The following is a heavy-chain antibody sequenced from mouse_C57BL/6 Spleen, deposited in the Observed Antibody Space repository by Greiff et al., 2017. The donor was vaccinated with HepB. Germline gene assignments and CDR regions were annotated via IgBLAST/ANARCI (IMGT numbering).Heavy chain of an antibody. CDR2: IYPGSGST. J-gene: IGHJ1*03. V-gene: IGHV1-55*01. D-gene: IGHD1-1*01. CDR1: GYTFTSYW. Sequence: QVQLQQSGAELVKPGASVKMSCKASGYTFTSYWITWVKQRPGQGLEWIGDIYPGSGSTNYNEKFKSKATLTVDTSASTAYMQLSSLTSEDSAVYYCAREIITTVVEGYFDVWGTGTTVTVSS. CDR3: AREIITTVVEGYFDV.